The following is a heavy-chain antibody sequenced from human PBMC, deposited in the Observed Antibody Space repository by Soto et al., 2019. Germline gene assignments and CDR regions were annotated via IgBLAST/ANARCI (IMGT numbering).Heavy chain of an antibody. D-gene: IGHD2-15*01. CDR3: AKVVQRGRIQPGYDY. J-gene: IGHJ4*02. Sequence: GGSLRLSCAASGFTFSDYYMSWIRQAPGKGLEWVSYISSSGTTIYYADSVKGRFTISRDNAKNSLYLQMNSLRAEDTAVYYCAKVVQRGRIQPGYDYWGQGTLVTVSS. CDR2: ISSSGTTI. V-gene: IGHV3-11*01. CDR1: GFTFSDYY.